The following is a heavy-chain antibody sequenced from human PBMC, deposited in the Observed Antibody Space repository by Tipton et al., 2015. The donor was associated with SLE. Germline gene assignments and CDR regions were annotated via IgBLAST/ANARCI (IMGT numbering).Heavy chain of an antibody. Sequence: TLSLTCAVYGGSFSGYYWSWIRQPPGKGLEWIGEINHSGSTNYNPSLKSRVTISVDTSKNQFSLKLSPVTAADTAVYYCARGGTTVTAKVGLAYWYFDLWGRGTLVTVSS. CDR1: GGSFSGYY. D-gene: IGHD4-17*01. CDR3: ARGGTTVTAKVGLAYWYFDL. J-gene: IGHJ2*01. V-gene: IGHV4-34*01. CDR2: INHSGST.